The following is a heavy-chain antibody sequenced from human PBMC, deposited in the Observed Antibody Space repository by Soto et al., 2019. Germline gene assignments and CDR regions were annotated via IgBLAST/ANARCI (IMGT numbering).Heavy chain of an antibody. Sequence: QVQLVESGGGVVQPGRSLRLSCAASGFTFSSYAMHWVRQAPGKGLEWVAVISYDGSNKYYADSVKGRFTISRDNSKNTLYLQMNSLRAEDTAVYYCARGRTEYNWNDLDAFDIWGQGTMVTVSS. CDR1: GFTFSSYA. J-gene: IGHJ3*02. CDR2: ISYDGSNK. CDR3: ARGRTEYNWNDLDAFDI. D-gene: IGHD1-20*01. V-gene: IGHV3-30-3*01.